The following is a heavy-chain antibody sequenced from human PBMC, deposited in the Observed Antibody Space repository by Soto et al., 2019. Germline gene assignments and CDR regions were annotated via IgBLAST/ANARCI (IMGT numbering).Heavy chain of an antibody. CDR3: ARDHRIDYGDYVWFDP. J-gene: IGHJ5*02. CDR1: GGSISSYY. D-gene: IGHD4-17*01. V-gene: IGHV4-59*01. Sequence: PSETLSLTCTVSGGSISSYYWSWIRQPPGKGLEWIGYIYYSGSTNYNPSLKSRVTISVDTSKNQFSLKLSSVTAADTAVYYCARDHRIDYGDYVWFDPWGQGTLVTVSS. CDR2: IYYSGST.